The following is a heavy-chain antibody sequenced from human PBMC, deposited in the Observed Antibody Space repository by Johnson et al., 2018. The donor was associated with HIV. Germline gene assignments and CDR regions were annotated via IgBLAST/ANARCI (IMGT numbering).Heavy chain of an antibody. V-gene: IGHV3-7*01. J-gene: IGHJ3*02. D-gene: IGHD6-19*01. CDR1: GFTFDDHG. Sequence: MQLVESGGGVVRPGGSLRLSCAASGFTFDDHGMSWVRQGSGKGLEWVANIKQDGTEKYYVDSMKGRFTISRDNAKNSLYLQINSLRAEDTAVYYCARERGYSSVLWKLSEDAFDIWGQGTMVTVSS. CDR3: ARERGYSSVLWKLSEDAFDI. CDR2: IKQDGTEK.